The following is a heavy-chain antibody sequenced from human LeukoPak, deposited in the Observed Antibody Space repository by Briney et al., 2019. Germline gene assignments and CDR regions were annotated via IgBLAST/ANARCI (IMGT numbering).Heavy chain of an antibody. D-gene: IGHD3-10*01. V-gene: IGHV3-48*03. Sequence: GGSLRLSCAASGFTFSSYEMNWVRQAPGKGLEWVSYISSSGSTIYYADSVKGRFTISRDNAKNSLYLQMNSLRAEDTAVYYCARGGYGSSYFDYWGQGTLVTVSS. CDR3: ARGGYGSSYFDY. J-gene: IGHJ4*02. CDR2: ISSSGSTI. CDR1: GFTFSSYE.